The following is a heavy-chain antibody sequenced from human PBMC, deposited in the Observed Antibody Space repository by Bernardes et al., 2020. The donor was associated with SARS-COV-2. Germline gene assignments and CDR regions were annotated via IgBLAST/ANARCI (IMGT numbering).Heavy chain of an antibody. CDR1: GYTFTDYG. CDR2: IIAYNDNT. CDR3: ASDQYLMSGTTHWFDP. D-gene: IGHD1-1*01. V-gene: IGHV1-18*04. J-gene: IGHJ5*02. Sequence: ASVKVSCKASGYTFTDYGIRWVRQAPGQGLEWMGWIIAYNDNTNYAQKFQGRVTLTTDTSTSTDYMELRSLRSDDTAVYYCASDQYLMSGTTHWFDPWGQGTMVTVSS.